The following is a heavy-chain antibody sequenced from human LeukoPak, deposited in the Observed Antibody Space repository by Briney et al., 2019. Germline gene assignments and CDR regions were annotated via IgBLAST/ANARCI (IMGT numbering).Heavy chain of an antibody. CDR3: AKDSPMIATGGY. CDR2: ISGSGGST. Sequence: GGSLRLSCAASGFTFSSYAMSWVRQAPGKGLEWVSAISGSGGSTYYADYVKGRFTISRDNSKNTQYLQMSSLRAEDTAVYYCAKDSPMIATGGYWGQGTLVTVSS. D-gene: IGHD3-22*01. CDR1: GFTFSSYA. J-gene: IGHJ4*02. V-gene: IGHV3-23*01.